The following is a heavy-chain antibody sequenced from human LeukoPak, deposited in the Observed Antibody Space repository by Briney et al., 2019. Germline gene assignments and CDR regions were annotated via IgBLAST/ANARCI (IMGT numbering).Heavy chain of an antibody. V-gene: IGHV3-23*01. CDR3: ARRPRDTSGYYLGAFHD. CDR1: RFTFTNYA. D-gene: IGHD3-22*01. J-gene: IGHJ3*01. CDR2: IGASGADT. Sequence: PAGSLRLSCAASRFTFTNYAMTWVRQAPGKGLEWVSVIGASGADTYYSDSVKGRFTVSRDNSQNTLFLHMSSLRAEDTAVYFCARRPRDTSGYYLGAFHDWGQGTTVTVSS.